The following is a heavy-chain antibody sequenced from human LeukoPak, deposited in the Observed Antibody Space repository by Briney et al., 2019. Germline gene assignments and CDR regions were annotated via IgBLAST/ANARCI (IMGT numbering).Heavy chain of an antibody. CDR1: GFTFSSYS. V-gene: IGHV3-21*06. Sequence: GGSLRLSCAASGFTFSSYSMNWVRQAPGKGLEWVSLITSSSSYIYYADSVKGRFTISRDNVKNSLYLQMNSLRAEDTAVYYCARGSEYSRTSEDYWGQGTLVTVSS. D-gene: IGHD6-6*01. J-gene: IGHJ4*02. CDR3: ARGSEYSRTSEDY. CDR2: ITSSSSYI.